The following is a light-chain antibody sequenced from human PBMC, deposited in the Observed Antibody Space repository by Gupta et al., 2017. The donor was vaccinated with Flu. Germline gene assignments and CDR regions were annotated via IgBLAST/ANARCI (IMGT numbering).Light chain of an antibody. CDR2: LGS. CDR1: QSFLHSSGHNY. CDR3: MQHFQAPST. Sequence: SPLPLIVTPGGTTSNSCRCSQSFLHSSGHNYLDWYLQKPGQSPQLLSFLGSNRASGVPDRVSGSGSGTDFTLKISRVEAEDVGVDYGMQHFQAPSTFGRGTKVEI. J-gene: IGKJ4*02. V-gene: IGKV2-28*01.